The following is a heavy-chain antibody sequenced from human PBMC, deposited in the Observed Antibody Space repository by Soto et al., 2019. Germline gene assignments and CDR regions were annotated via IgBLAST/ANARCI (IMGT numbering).Heavy chain of an antibody. CDR2: IYRTGST. CDR3: ARRDPGTSVDY. Sequence: NPSETLSLTCAVSGGSFTSNNWLTWVRQPPGQGLEWMGEIYRTGSTNYNPSLKSRVTISLDKSENQFSLTVTSLAAADTAVYYCARRDPGTSVDYWGQGTLVTVSS. D-gene: IGHD1-7*01. CDR1: GGSFTSNNW. V-gene: IGHV4-4*02. J-gene: IGHJ4*02.